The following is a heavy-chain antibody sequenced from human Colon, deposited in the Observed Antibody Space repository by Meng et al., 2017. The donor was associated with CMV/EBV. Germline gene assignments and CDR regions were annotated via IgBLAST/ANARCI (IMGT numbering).Heavy chain of an antibody. D-gene: IGHD6-19*01. CDR1: GGTFSSYA. CDR2: IIPILGIA. CDR3: ARARVFSVAGTRRFYGMDV. Sequence: SVKVSCKASGGTFSSYAISWVRQAPGQGLEWMRGIIPILGIANYAQKFQGRVTITADKSTSTAYMELSSLRSEDTAVYYCARARVFSVAGTRRFYGMDVWGQGTTVTVSS. J-gene: IGHJ6*02. V-gene: IGHV1-69*10.